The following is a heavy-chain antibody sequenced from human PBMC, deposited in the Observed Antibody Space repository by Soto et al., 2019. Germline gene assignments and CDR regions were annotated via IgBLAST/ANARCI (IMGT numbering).Heavy chain of an antibody. CDR1: GGSISSYY. CDR3: ARREDAFDI. Sequence: SETLSLTCTVSGGSISSYYWSWIRQPPGKGLEWIGYIYYSGSTNYNPSLKGRVTISVDTSKNQFSLKLSSVTAADTAVYYCARREDAFDIWGQGTMVTVSS. D-gene: IGHD1-26*01. CDR2: IYYSGST. J-gene: IGHJ3*02. V-gene: IGHV4-59*01.